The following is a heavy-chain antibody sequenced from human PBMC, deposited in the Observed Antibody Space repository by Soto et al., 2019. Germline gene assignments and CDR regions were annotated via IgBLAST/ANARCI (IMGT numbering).Heavy chain of an antibody. CDR1: GFTVSSYA. Sequence: PGGSLRLSCAASGFTVSSYAMGWVRQGPGKGLEWVAVVSIGGSTHYADSVRGRFTISRDNSKNTLSLQMNSLTAEDTAVYFCAKRRGAGGHFDYGGQGALVTVSS. D-gene: IGHD2-15*01. V-gene: IGHV3-23*01. J-gene: IGHJ4*02. CDR2: VSIGGST. CDR3: AKRRGAGGHFDY.